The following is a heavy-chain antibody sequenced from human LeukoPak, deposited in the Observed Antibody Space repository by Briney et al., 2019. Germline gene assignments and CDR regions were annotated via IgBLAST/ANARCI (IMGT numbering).Heavy chain of an antibody. V-gene: IGHV3-66*01. CDR3: ITGRRYYDSSGYYPYYFDY. J-gene: IGHJ4*02. CDR2: IFSDDST. CDR1: GFTVSSSY. Sequence: GGSLRLSCAASGFTVSSSYMNWVRQAPGKGLEWVSLIFSDDSTYYADSVKGRFTISRDNSKNTLYLQMNSLRAEDTAVYYCITGRRYYDSSGYYPYYFDYWGQGTLVTVSS. D-gene: IGHD3-22*01.